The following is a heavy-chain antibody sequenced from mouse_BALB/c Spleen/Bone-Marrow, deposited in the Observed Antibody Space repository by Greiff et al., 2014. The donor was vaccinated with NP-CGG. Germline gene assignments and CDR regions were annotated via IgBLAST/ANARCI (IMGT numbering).Heavy chain of an antibody. CDR1: GFTFSNFG. D-gene: IGHD1-1*01. J-gene: IGHJ4*01. Sequence: EVKLMESGGGLVQPGGSRKLSCAASGFTFSNFGIHWVRQAPEKGLEWVAYISGVSSTIYYADTVKGRFTISRDNPKNTLFLQMTSLRSEDTAMYYRARSTWSYYNGMDYWGQGTSVTVSS. CDR2: ISGVSSTI. CDR3: ARSTWSYYNGMDY. V-gene: IGHV5-17*02.